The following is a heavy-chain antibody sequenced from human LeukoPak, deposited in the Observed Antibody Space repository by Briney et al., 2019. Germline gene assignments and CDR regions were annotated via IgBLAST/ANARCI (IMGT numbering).Heavy chain of an antibody. CDR1: GFTCSSYA. CDR2: ISYDGSNK. D-gene: IGHD2-2*01. Sequence: GGSLRLSCAASGFTCSSYAMHWVRQAPGKGLEWVAVISYDGSNKYYADSVKGRFTISRDNSKNTLYLQMNRLRAEDTAVYYCAKEGPAAPTRRMDVWGQGTTVTVSS. V-gene: IGHV3-30-3*02. CDR3: AKEGPAAPTRRMDV. J-gene: IGHJ6*02.